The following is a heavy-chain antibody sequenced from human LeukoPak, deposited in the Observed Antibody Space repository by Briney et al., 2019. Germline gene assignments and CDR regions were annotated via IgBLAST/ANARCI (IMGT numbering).Heavy chain of an antibody. V-gene: IGHV3-23*01. D-gene: IGHD5-18*01. Sequence: GGSLRLSCAVSGITLSNYGMSWVRQAPGKGLEWVSASSGPNTYYADSVRGRFTISRDDSKNTLYLQMNSLRGEDTAVYYCVKRRSRNTGPFDSWGQGTLVTVSP. J-gene: IGHJ5*01. CDR2: SSGPNT. CDR1: GITLSNYG. CDR3: VKRRSRNTGPFDS.